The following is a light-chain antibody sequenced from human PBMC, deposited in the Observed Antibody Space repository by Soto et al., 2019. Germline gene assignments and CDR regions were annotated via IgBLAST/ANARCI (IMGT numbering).Light chain of an antibody. CDR1: QNIRNY. J-gene: IGKJ4*01. Sequence: DIQMTQSPSSLSASVGDRVTITCRASQNIRNYLNWYQQRPGKTPNLLVYAASNLRSGVPSRFSGSGSGTDFTLTISSLQPEDFGTYYCQQYDNLPPLTFGGGTKVEIK. CDR3: QQYDNLPPLT. CDR2: AAS. V-gene: IGKV1-39*01.